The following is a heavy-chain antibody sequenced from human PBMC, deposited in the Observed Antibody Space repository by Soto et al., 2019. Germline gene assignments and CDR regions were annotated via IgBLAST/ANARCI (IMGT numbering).Heavy chain of an antibody. CDR2: ISWNSGSI. V-gene: IGHV3-9*01. J-gene: IGHJ4*02. D-gene: IGHD6-13*01. CDR1: GFTFDDYA. CDR3: AKGPRSSWYSVVFDY. Sequence: EVQLVESGGGLVQPGRSLRLSCAASGFTFDDYAMHWVRPAPGKGLEWVSGISWNSGSIGYADSVKGRFTISRDNAKNSLYLQMNSLRAEDTALYYCAKGPRSSWYSVVFDYWGQGTLVTVSS.